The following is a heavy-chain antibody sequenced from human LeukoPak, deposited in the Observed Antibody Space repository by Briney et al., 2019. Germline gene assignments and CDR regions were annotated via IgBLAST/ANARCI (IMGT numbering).Heavy chain of an antibody. D-gene: IGHD3-9*01. Sequence: GGSLRLSCAASGFTFSSYAMHWVRQAPGKGLEWVAVISYDGSNKYYADSVKGRFTISRDNSKNTLYLQMNSLRAEDTAVYYCARDYDILTGSFDYWGQGTLVTVSS. CDR1: GFTFSSYA. V-gene: IGHV3-30*04. J-gene: IGHJ4*02. CDR2: ISYDGSNK. CDR3: ARDYDILTGSFDY.